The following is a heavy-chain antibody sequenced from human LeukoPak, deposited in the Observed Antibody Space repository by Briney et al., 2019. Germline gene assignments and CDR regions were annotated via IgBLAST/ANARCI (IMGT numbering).Heavy chain of an antibody. J-gene: IGHJ4*02. CDR2: IKSKTDGGTT. D-gene: IGHD3-16*02. Sequence: GGSLRLPCAASGFTFSNAWMSWVRQAPGKGLEWVGRIKSKTDGGTTDYAAPVKGRFTISRDDSKNTLYLQMNSLKTEDTAVYYCTTLRLGELSFNYYFDYWGQGTLVTVSS. V-gene: IGHV3-15*01. CDR3: TTLRLGELSFNYYFDY. CDR1: GFTFSNAW.